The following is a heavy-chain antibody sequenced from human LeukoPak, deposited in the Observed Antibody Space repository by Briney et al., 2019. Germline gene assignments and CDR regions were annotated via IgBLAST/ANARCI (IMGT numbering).Heavy chain of an antibody. J-gene: IGHJ4*02. V-gene: IGHV3-23*01. Sequence: GGSLRLSCAASGFTFSSYAMSWVRQAPGKGLEWVSAISGSGGSTYYADSVKGRFTISRDNSKNTLYLQMNSLRAEDTAVYYCAKGQDYYGSGSYYDLDYWGQGTLVTVSS. D-gene: IGHD3-10*01. CDR2: ISGSGGST. CDR1: GFTFSSYA. CDR3: AKGQDYYGSGSYYDLDY.